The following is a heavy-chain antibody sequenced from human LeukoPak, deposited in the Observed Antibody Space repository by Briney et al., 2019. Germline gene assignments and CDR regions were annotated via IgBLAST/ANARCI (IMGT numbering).Heavy chain of an antibody. D-gene: IGHD6-13*01. J-gene: IGHJ4*02. CDR3: ARTTAGGYFDY. CDR1: GGSISSSSYY. Sequence: PSETLSLTCTVSGGSISSSSYYWGWIRQPPGKGLEWIGSIYYSGSTYYSPSLKSRVTISVDTSKNQFSLKLSSVTAADTAVYYCARTTAGGYFDYWGQGTLVTVSS. CDR2: IYYSGST. V-gene: IGHV4-39*07.